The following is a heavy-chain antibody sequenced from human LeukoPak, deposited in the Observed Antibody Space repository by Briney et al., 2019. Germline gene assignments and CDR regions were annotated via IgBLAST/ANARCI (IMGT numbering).Heavy chain of an antibody. CDR3: ARERYYCSTTLCSPDWFDP. D-gene: IGHD2-2*01. CDR2: IYYSGNT. CDR1: GGSISSGDYY. J-gene: IGHJ5*02. Sequence: SETLSLTCTVSGGSISSGDYYWSWIRQPPGKGLEWIGYIYYSGNTYYNPSLKSRVTISVDTSKNQFSLKLSSVTATDTAVYYCARERYYCSTTLCSPDWFDPWGQGTLVTVSS. V-gene: IGHV4-30-4*01.